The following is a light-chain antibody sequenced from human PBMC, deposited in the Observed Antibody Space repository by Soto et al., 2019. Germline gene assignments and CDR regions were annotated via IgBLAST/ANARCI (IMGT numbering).Light chain of an antibody. CDR3: SSYTSSSTVV. Sequence: SVLTQPASVSGSPGQSITISCTGISSDVGGYNYVSWYQQHPGKAPKLMIYEVSNRPSGVSNRFSGSKSGNTASLTISGLQAEDEADYYCSSYTSSSTVVFGGGTKVTVL. J-gene: IGLJ2*01. CDR2: EVS. CDR1: SSDVGGYNY. V-gene: IGLV2-14*01.